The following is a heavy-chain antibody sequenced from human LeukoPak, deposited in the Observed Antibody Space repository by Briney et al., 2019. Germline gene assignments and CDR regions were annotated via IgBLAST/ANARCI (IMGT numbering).Heavy chain of an antibody. CDR2: INHSGST. CDR3: ARRRLSSYCSSTSCHRLFDY. D-gene: IGHD2-2*01. V-gene: IGHV4-34*01. J-gene: IGHJ4*02. Sequence: SETLSLTCAVYGGSFSGCYGSWIRQPPGKGLEGIGEINHSGSTNYNPSLKSRVTISVDTSKNQFSLKLSSVTAADTAVYYCARRRLSSYCSSTSCHRLFDYWGQGTLVTVSS. CDR1: GGSFSGCY.